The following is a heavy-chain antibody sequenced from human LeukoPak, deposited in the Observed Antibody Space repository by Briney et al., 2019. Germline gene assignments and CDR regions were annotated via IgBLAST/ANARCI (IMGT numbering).Heavy chain of an antibody. CDR3: TLSPSGALDY. CDR2: INGKTDGGTT. D-gene: IGHD2-8*02. J-gene: IGHJ4*02. Sequence: GGSLRLSRAASGFTFSNAWMSWVRQAPGKGLEWVGRINGKTDGGTTDYAAPVKGRFTISRDDSKNTLYLQMNSLETEDTAVYYCTLSPSGALDYWGQGTLVTVSS. V-gene: IGHV3-15*01. CDR1: GFTFSNAW.